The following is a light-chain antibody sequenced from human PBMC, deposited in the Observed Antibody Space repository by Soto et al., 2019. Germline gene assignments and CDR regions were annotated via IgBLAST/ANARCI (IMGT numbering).Light chain of an antibody. V-gene: IGLV1-47*01. Sequence: QLVLTQPPSTSGTPGQRVTISCSGSSSNIGNNYVYWYQQLPGTAPKLLIYKNTQRPSGVPDRFSASKSGNTASLTVSGLQAADEADYFCKSYAGSNTYVFGSGTKLTVL. CDR3: KSYAGSNTYV. J-gene: IGLJ1*01. CDR1: SSNIGNNY. CDR2: KNT.